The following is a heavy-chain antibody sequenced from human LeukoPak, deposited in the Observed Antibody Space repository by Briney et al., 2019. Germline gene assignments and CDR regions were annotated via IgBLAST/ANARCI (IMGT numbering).Heavy chain of an antibody. D-gene: IGHD3-22*01. Sequence: PGGSLRLSCAASGFTFSSYSMNWVRQAPGKGLEWVSFISSSSSYIYYADSVKGRFTISRDNAKNSLYLQMNSLRAEDTAVYYCARDMKAYDSSYGMDVWGQGTTVTVSS. CDR2: ISSSSSYI. CDR3: ARDMKAYDSSYGMDV. CDR1: GFTFSSYS. J-gene: IGHJ6*02. V-gene: IGHV3-21*01.